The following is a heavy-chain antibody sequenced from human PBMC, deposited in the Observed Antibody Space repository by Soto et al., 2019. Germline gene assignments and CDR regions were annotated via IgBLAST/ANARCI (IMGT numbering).Heavy chain of an antibody. CDR1: GYTFTSYY. CDR2: INPSGGST. CDR3: ARATYFWSGQNYFDY. Sequence: GASVKVSCKASGYTFTSYYMHWVRQAPGQGLEWMGIINPSGGSTSYAQKFQGRVTMTRDTSTSTVYMELSSLRSEDTAVYYCARATYFWSGQNYFDYWGQGTLVTVSS. V-gene: IGHV1-46*01. J-gene: IGHJ4*02. D-gene: IGHD3-3*01.